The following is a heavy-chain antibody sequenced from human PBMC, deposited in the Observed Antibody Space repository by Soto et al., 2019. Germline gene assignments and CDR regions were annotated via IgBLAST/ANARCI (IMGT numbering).Heavy chain of an antibody. CDR2: ISNDGSNY. V-gene: IGHV3-30-3*01. CDR1: GFTFTSYA. J-gene: IGHJ6*02. D-gene: IGHD3-3*01. CDR3: ARGTTLAIFDYGMDV. Sequence: QVQLVESGGGVVQPGRSLRLSCAASGFTFTSYAMHWVRQAPGKGLEWVAVISNDGSNYYYADSVRGRFTISRDNTKNTLFLQMRSLRGADSGVYYCARGTTLAIFDYGMDVWGQGTTVTVSS.